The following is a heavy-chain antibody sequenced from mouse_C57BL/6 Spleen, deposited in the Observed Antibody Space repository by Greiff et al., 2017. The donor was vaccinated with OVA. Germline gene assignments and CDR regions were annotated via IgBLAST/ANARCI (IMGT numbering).Heavy chain of an antibody. D-gene: IGHD2-4*01. CDR3: ARSPLYYDELYYAMDY. CDR2: INPNNGGT. J-gene: IGHJ4*01. Sequence: VQLQQSGPELVKPGASVKIPCKASGYTFTDYNMDWVKQSHGKSLEWIGDINPNNGGTIYNQKFKGKATLTVDKSSSTAYMELRSLTSEDTAVYYCARSPLYYDELYYAMDYWGQGTSVTVSS. V-gene: IGHV1-18*01. CDR1: GYTFTDYN.